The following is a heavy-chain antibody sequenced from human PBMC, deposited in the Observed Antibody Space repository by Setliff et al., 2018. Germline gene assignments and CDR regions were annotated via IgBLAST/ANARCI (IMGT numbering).Heavy chain of an antibody. J-gene: IGHJ4*02. V-gene: IGHV4-34*01. CDR1: FSGSY. CDR2: INHSGST. CDR3: AGERESASRQTYFDS. Sequence: SETLSLTCGVSFSGSYWSWIRQPPGKGLEWIGEINHSGSTDSNPSLKNRVTISVDTSKNQFSLKLTSVTAADTAVYYCAGERESASRQTYFDSWGQGTLVTVSS. D-gene: IGHD2-15*01.